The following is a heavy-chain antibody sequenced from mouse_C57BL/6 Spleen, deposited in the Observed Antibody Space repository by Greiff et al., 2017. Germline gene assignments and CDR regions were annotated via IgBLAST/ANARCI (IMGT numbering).Heavy chain of an antibody. V-gene: IGHV1-5*01. J-gene: IGHJ2*01. D-gene: IGHD1-1*01. Sequence: VQLQQSGTVLARPGASVKMSCKTSGYTFTSYWMHWVKQRPGQGLEWIGAIYPGNSDTSYNQKFKGKAKLTAVTSASTAYMELSSLTNEDSAVYYCTRSYGRSYGGFDYWGQGTTLTVSS. CDR1: GYTFTSYW. CDR2: IYPGNSDT. CDR3: TRSYGRSYGGFDY.